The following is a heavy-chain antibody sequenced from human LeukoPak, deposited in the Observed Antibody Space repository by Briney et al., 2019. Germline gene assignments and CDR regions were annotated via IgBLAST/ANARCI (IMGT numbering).Heavy chain of an antibody. Sequence: ASVKVSCKASGYTFTRYYMHWVRQAPGQGLEWMGFINPSGGSTSYAQKFQGRVTMTRDTSTSTVYMKLSSLRSENTAVYYCARNDASGLDYWGQGTLVTVSS. CDR2: INPSGGST. CDR1: GYTFTRYY. CDR3: ARNDASGLDY. V-gene: IGHV1-46*03. D-gene: IGHD3-10*01. J-gene: IGHJ4*02.